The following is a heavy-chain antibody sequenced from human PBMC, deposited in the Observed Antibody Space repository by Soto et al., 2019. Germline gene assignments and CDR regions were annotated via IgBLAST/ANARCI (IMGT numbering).Heavy chain of an antibody. Sequence: GGSLRLSCAASGFTFSSYSMNWVRQAPGKGLEWVSSISSSSSYIYYADSLKGRFTISRDNAKNSLYLQMNSLRAEDTAVYYCARVHLERYPYYYYYYMDVLGKGTTVTVSS. CDR2: ISSSSSYI. D-gene: IGHD1-1*01. V-gene: IGHV3-21*01. CDR3: ARVHLERYPYYYYYYMDV. CDR1: GFTFSSYS. J-gene: IGHJ6*03.